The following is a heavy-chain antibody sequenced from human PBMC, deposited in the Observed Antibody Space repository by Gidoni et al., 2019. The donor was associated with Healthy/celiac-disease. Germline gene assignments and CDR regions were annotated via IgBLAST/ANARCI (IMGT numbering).Heavy chain of an antibody. Sequence: QVQLQESGPGLVKPSETLSLPCPVSGGSISSYYWSWIRQPPGKGLEWIGYIYYSGSTNYNPSLKSRVTISVDTSKNQFSLKLSSVTAADTAVYYCARGRPFNEGPPDAFDIWGQGTMVTVSS. CDR3: ARGRPFNEGPPDAFDI. CDR1: GGSISSYY. CDR2: IYYSGST. D-gene: IGHD2-8*01. J-gene: IGHJ3*02. V-gene: IGHV4-59*01.